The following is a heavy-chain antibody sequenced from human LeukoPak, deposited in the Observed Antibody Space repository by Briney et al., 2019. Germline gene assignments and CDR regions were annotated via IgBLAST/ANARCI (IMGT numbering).Heavy chain of an antibody. CDR2: MNPNSGNT. J-gene: IGHJ5*02. V-gene: IGHV1-8*01. Sequence: GASVKGSCKASGYTVTSYGINWVRQATGQELEWMGWMNPNSGNTGYAQKFQGRVTMTRNTSISTAYMELSSLRSEDTAVYYCARVDSSSLDWFDPWGQGTLVTVSS. CDR1: GYTVTSYG. D-gene: IGHD6-13*01. CDR3: ARVDSSSLDWFDP.